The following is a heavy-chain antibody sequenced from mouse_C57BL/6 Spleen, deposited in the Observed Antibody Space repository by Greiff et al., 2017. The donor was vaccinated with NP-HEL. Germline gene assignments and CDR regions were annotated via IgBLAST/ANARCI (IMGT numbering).Heavy chain of an antibody. D-gene: IGHD2-13*01. J-gene: IGHJ2*01. Sequence: QVQLQQPGAELVMPGASVKLSCKASGYTFTSYWMHWVKPRPGQGLEWIGEIDPSDSYTNYNQKFKGKSTLPVDKSSSTAYMQLSSLTSEDSAVYYCARWGYYDAYVYYFDYWGQGTTLTVSS. V-gene: IGHV1-69*01. CDR1: GYTFTSYW. CDR2: IDPSDSYT. CDR3: ARWGYYDAYVYYFDY.